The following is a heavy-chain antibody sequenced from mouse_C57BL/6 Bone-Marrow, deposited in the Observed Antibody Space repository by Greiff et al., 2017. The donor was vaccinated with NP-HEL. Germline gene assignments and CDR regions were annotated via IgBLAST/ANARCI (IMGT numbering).Heavy chain of an antibody. CDR2: ISYDGSN. CDR3: AREGITTVVAGRNAMDY. J-gene: IGHJ4*01. CDR1: GYSITSGYY. V-gene: IGHV3-6*01. Sequence: EVQLQQSGPGLVKPSQSLSLTCSVTGYSITSGYYWNWIRQFPGNKLEWMGYISYDGSNNYNPSLKNRISITRDTSKNQFFLKLNSVTTEDTATYYCAREGITTVVAGRNAMDYWGQGTSVTVSS. D-gene: IGHD1-1*01.